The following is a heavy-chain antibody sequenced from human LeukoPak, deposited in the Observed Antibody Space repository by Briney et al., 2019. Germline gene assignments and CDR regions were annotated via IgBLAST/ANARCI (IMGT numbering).Heavy chain of an antibody. CDR3: VTHSGYSSSWYLIDDDFDI. CDR1: GGSVSGYY. D-gene: IGHD6-13*01. V-gene: IGHV4-59*02. J-gene: IGHJ3*02. CDR2: IHYSGRT. Sequence: SETLSLTCAVSGGSVSGYYWSCVRQFPGRRLEWIVDIHYSGRTNYNPSLSSLITLSLETSPSPISLEPKSVTPADTVLYSCVTHSGYSSSWYLIDDDFDIWGQGTMVIVSA.